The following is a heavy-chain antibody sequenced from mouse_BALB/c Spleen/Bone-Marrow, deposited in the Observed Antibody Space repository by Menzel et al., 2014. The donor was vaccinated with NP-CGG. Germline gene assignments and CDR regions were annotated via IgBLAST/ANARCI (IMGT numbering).Heavy chain of an antibody. Sequence: QVQLQQSGAELVRPGASVTLSCEASGYTSTDYEMHWVKQTPVHGLEWIGAIDPETGGTAYNQKFKGKATLTADKSSSTAYMELRSLTSEDSAVYYCTRDGSSRWYFDVWGAGTTVTVSS. V-gene: IGHV1-15*01. D-gene: IGHD1-1*01. CDR2: IDPETGGT. CDR1: GYTSTDYE. CDR3: TRDGSSRWYFDV. J-gene: IGHJ1*01.